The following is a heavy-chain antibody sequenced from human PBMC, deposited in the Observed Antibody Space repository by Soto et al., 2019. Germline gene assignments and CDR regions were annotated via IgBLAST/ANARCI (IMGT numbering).Heavy chain of an antibody. Sequence: PGGSLRLSCAASGVTFSSYGMHWVRQAPGKGLEWVAVIWYDGSNKYYADSVKGRFTISRDNSKNTLHLQMNSLRAEDTAVYYCATDLYSSSPLAEPFDYWGQGTLVTVSS. CDR2: IWYDGSNK. D-gene: IGHD6-6*01. CDR3: ATDLYSSSPLAEPFDY. CDR1: GVTFSSYG. J-gene: IGHJ4*02. V-gene: IGHV3-33*01.